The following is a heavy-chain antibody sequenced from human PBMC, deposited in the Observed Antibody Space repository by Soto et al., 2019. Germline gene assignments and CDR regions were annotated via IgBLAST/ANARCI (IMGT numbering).Heavy chain of an antibody. V-gene: IGHV3-21*02. CDR2: ISSRSTNT. Sequence: EVQLVESGGGLVKPGGSLRLSCEDSGFTFSSYTMNWVRRAPGKGLEWVSSISSRSTNTHYADSVRGRFTISRDNAKRSLYLQMNSLRAEDTAVYYCARGPLYCFDYWGQGTRVTVSS. J-gene: IGHJ4*02. CDR3: ARGPLYCFDY. CDR1: GFTFSSYT.